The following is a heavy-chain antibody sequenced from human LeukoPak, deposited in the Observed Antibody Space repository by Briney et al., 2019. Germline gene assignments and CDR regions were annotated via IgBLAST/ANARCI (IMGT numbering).Heavy chain of an antibody. CDR1: GGSISTYY. J-gene: IGHJ5*02. Sequence: SETLSLTCTVSGGSISTYYWSWIRQPPGKGLEWIGYIYYSGSTNYNPSLKSRVSISVDTSKNQSSLRLSSVTAADTAVYYCARGGDYYGSGTYYAFDPWGQGTLVTVSS. D-gene: IGHD3-10*01. CDR2: IYYSGST. CDR3: ARGGDYYGSGTYYAFDP. V-gene: IGHV4-59*01.